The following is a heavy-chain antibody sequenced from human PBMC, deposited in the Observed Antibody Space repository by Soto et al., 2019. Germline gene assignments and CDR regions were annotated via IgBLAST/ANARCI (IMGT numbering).Heavy chain of an antibody. J-gene: IGHJ5*02. D-gene: IGHD6-13*01. V-gene: IGHV3-73*01. Sequence: LRLSCAASGFTFSGSAMHWVRQASGKGLEWVGRIRSKANSYATAYAASVKGRFTISRDDSKNTAYLQMNSLKTEDTAVYYCTRQSRSSWLPPKAYNWFDPWGQGTLVTVSS. CDR3: TRQSRSSWLPPKAYNWFDP. CDR2: IRSKANSYAT. CDR1: GFTFSGSA.